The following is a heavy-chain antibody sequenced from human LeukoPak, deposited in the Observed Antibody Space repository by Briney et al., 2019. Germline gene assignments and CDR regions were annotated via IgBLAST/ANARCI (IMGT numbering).Heavy chain of an antibody. CDR1: GFTFSDYY. CDR3: ARDIAAASYYYYGMDV. J-gene: IGHJ6*02. V-gene: IGHV3-11*04. D-gene: IGHD6-13*01. CDR2: ISSSGSTI. Sequence: GGSLRLSCAASGFTFSDYYMSWIRQAPGKGLEWVSYISSSGSTIYYADSVKGRFTISRDNSKNTLYLQMNSLRAEDTAVYYCARDIAAASYYYYGMDVWGQGTTVTVSS.